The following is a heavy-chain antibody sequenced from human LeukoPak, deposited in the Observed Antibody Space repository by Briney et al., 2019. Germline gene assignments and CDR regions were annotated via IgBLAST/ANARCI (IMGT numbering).Heavy chain of an antibody. CDR3: AAKGNGYTGIYVFAH. V-gene: IGHV3-66*01. Sequence: GGSLRLSCAASGFIFTSYSFNWVRQAPGKGLEWVSVLFASGYAKYADSVKGRFTISRDSSENTLNLQMNSLKPEDTAVYYCAAKGNGYTGIYVFAHWGQGTLVTVSP. D-gene: IGHD1-26*01. J-gene: IGHJ4*02. CDR2: LFASGYA. CDR1: GFIFTSYS.